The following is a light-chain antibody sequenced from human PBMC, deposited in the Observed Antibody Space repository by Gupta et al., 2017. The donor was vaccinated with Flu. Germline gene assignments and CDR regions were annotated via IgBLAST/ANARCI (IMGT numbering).Light chain of an antibody. J-gene: IGKJ1*01. V-gene: IGKV1-5*03. CDR2: KAS. CDR1: QSNSSH. Sequence: DIQMSPSSSTLSASVRDRLTITGRASQSNSSHLAWYQQKPGKAPKLLIYKASTVESGDPSGFSGSESGTEFTLSSINRQDDDFATYYCQHYNYLPTFGRGTKVEIK. CDR3: QHYNYLPT.